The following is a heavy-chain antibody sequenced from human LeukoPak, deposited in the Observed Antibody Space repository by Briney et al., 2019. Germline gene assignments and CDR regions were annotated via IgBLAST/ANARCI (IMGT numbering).Heavy chain of an antibody. D-gene: IGHD6-13*01. J-gene: IGHJ4*02. V-gene: IGHV4-59*01. CDR1: GGSISSYY. CDR2: IYYSGST. Sequence: PSETLSLTCTVSGGSISSYYWSWIRQPPGKGLEWIGYIYYSGSTNYNPSLKSRVTISVDTSKNQFSLKLGSVTAADTAVYYCARGISWVKIDYWGQGTLVTVSS. CDR3: ARGISWVKIDY.